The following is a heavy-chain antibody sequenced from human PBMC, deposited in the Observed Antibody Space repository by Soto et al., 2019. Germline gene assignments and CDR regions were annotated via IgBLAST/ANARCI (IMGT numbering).Heavy chain of an antibody. V-gene: IGHV1-18*01. D-gene: IGHD2-2*01. Sequence: EWMGWISAYNGNTNYAQKLQGRVTMTTDTSTSTAYMELRSLRSDDTAVYYCARDSFYCSSTSCSFDYWGQGTLVTVSS. CDR2: ISAYNGNT. J-gene: IGHJ4*02. CDR3: ARDSFYCSSTSCSFDY.